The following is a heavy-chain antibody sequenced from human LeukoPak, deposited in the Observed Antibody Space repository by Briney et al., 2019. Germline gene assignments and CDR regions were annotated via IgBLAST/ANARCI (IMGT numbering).Heavy chain of an antibody. J-gene: IGHJ4*02. CDR3: ARGSPQSYYYDTSGYRIHVDY. V-gene: IGHV4-34*01. D-gene: IGHD3-22*01. CDR1: GGSFRGYY. Sequence: AETLSLTCAVYGGSFRGYYWSWIRQPPGKGLEWMGEINHSGSTNYNPSLKSRVTISVDTSKNLFSLKLSSVTAADTAVYYCARGSPQSYYYDTSGYRIHVDYWGQGTLVTVSS. CDR2: INHSGST.